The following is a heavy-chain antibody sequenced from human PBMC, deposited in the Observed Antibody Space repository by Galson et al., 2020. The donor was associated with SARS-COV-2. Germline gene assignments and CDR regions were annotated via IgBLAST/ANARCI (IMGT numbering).Heavy chain of an antibody. Sequence: GGSLRLSCEASGFTFSTYAMSWVRQAPGKGLEWVSGISSSTDSAYYADSVKGRCTISRDNSKGTLFLQMSSLSAEDTAVYYCAIRQPESGYDLCGMDDWGRGTTVTVSS. CDR1: GFTFSTYA. V-gene: IGHV3-23*01. J-gene: IGHJ6*02. CDR2: ISSSTDSA. CDR3: AIRQPESGYDLCGMDD. D-gene: IGHD5-12*01.